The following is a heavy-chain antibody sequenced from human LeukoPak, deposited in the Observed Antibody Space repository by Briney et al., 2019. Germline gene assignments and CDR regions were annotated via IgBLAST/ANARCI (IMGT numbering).Heavy chain of an antibody. CDR3: ARARYYYGSGSYYKGRDWFDP. D-gene: IGHD3-10*01. CDR1: GGSISSGDYY. Sequence: PSETLSLTCTVSGGSISSGDYYWSWIRQPPGKGLEWIGYIYYSGSTYYNPSFKSRVTISVDTSKNQFSLKLSSVTAADTAVYYCARARYYYGSGSYYKGRDWFDPWGQGTLVTVSS. J-gene: IGHJ5*02. CDR2: IYYSGST. V-gene: IGHV4-30-4*01.